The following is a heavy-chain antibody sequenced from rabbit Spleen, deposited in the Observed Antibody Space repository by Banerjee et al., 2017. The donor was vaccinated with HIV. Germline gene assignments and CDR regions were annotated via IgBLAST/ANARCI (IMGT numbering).Heavy chain of an antibody. D-gene: IGHD4-1*01. V-gene: IGHV1S45*01. CDR1: GFTLSSYYM. J-gene: IGHJ3*01. CDR3: ARDLDGAIGWNFGW. CDR2: INAVTGKA. Sequence: QEQLEESAGGLVQPGGSLKLSCKASGFTLSSYYMNWVRQAPGKGLEWIACINAVTGKAVYATWAKGRFTFSKTSSTTVTLQMTSLTDADTATYFCARDLDGAIGWNFGWWGQGTLVTVS.